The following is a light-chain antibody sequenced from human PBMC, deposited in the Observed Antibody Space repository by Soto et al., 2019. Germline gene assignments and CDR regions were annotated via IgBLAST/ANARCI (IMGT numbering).Light chain of an antibody. V-gene: IGKV3-15*01. CDR3: QQCNNWPLT. CDR2: GAS. CDR1: QSVNTN. J-gene: IGKJ4*01. Sequence: EIVMTQSPATLSVSPGDRANLSCRASQSVNTNLAWYQQKPGQAPRLLIYGASTRATGVPARFSGSASGTEFTLTISSLQSEDFAVYYCQQCNNWPLTFGGGTRVEIK.